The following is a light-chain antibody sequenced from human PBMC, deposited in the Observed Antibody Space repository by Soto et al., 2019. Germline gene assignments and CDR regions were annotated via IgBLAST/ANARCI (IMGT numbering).Light chain of an antibody. Sequence: EIVLTQSPGTLSLSPGERATLSCRASQSVSRSYLAWYQQKPGQAPSLLIYGVSTRATGIPTRFSGSGSGRQFTLTISSLQSEDFAVYYCQQYNNWPQTFGQGTKVDIK. J-gene: IGKJ1*01. CDR1: QSVSRSY. CDR2: GVS. V-gene: IGKV3-15*01. CDR3: QQYNNWPQT.